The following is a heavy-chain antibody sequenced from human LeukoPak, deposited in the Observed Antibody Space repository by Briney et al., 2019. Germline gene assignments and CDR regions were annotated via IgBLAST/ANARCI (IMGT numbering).Heavy chain of an antibody. Sequence: GGSLRLSCAASGFTFSSYAMSWVRQAPGKGLEWVSVISASGDSTYYADSVKGRFTISRDNSKSTLYLQMNSLRAEDTAVYYCNDPFDYWGQGTLVTVSS. J-gene: IGHJ4*02. D-gene: IGHD1-1*01. CDR2: ISASGDST. CDR1: GFTFSSYA. V-gene: IGHV3-23*01. CDR3: NDPFDY.